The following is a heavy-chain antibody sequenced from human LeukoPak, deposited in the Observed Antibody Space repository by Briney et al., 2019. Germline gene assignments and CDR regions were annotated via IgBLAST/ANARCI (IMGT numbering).Heavy chain of an antibody. CDR3: AGGPAVTTNDY. J-gene: IGHJ4*02. CDR2: IHYTGST. V-gene: IGHV4-59*01. CDR1: GGSISSYY. Sequence: SETLSLTCTVSGGSISSYYWTWIRQTPGKGLDWIGYIHYTGSTNYNPSLKSRVTISVDTSKSQFSLELASVTAADTAVYCCAGGPAVTTNDYWGQGTLVTVFS. D-gene: IGHD4-17*01.